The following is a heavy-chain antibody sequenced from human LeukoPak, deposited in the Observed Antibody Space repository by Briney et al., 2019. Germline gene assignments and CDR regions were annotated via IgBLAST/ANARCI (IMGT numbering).Heavy chain of an antibody. D-gene: IGHD6-19*01. J-gene: IGHJ6*02. Sequence: SGRSLRHSCAASGFTFSSYAMHWVRQAPGKGLEWVAVISYDGSNKYYADSVKGRFTISRDNSKNTLYLQMNSLRAEDTAVYYCARDSSSGWPEYYYYYGMDVWGQGTTVTVSS. CDR3: ARDSSSGWPEYYYYYGMDV. CDR1: GFTFSSYA. V-gene: IGHV3-30-3*01. CDR2: ISYDGSNK.